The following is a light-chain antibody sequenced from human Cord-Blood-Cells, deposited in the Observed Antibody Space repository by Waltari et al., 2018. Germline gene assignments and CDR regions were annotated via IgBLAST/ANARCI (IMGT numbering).Light chain of an antibody. CDR1: QSVSSSY. J-gene: IGKJ3*01. CDR2: GAS. Sequence: EIVLTQSPGTLSLSPGERATLSCRASQSVSSSYLAWYQQKPGQAPRLLIYGASSRATSIPDRFSGSGSGTDFTLTISRLEPEDFAVYDCQQYGSSLYTFGPGTKVDIK. V-gene: IGKV3-20*01. CDR3: QQYGSSLYT.